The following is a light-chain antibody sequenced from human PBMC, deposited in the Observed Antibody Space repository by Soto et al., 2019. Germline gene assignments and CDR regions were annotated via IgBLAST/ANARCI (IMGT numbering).Light chain of an antibody. Sequence: EIFCTHSPYTLSLSPGERATLSCRATQSVTNYIAWYQQRPGQAPRLLIYDASNRASGVPAKFSGSGSGTDFTLTISDLEPADFGLYYCQQRLNWPPTFGQGTKVDIK. CDR1: QSVTNY. CDR2: DAS. J-gene: IGKJ1*01. CDR3: QQRLNWPPT. V-gene: IGKV3-11*01.